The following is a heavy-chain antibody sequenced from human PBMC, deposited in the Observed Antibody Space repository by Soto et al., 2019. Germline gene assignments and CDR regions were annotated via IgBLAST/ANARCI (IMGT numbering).Heavy chain of an antibody. CDR3: ARGGIVAVPAALSSYDDYTNYRFDS. J-gene: IGHJ4*02. CDR2: IIPMFAAT. D-gene: IGHD2-15*01. CDR1: GGSFSDFA. Sequence: QVQLAQSGAEVRKPGSSVKVSCRASGGSFSDFAFSWVRQAPGQGLEWMGGIIPMFAATKYAQRFQGRVTSTAYASTRTVYLALSSLTSDDSAVYYCARGGIVAVPAALSSYDDYTNYRFDSWGQGTLVSVSS. V-gene: IGHV1-69*01.